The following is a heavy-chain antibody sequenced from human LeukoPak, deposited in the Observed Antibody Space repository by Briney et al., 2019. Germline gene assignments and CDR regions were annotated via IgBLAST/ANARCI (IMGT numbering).Heavy chain of an antibody. CDR2: INPDGNKK. D-gene: IGHD5-18*01. Sequence: GGSLRLSCAVSGLTISSSWMDWVRQAPGKGLEWVASINPDGNKKYSADSVKGRFTISRDNAENSLYLQMNSLRVEDTAFYYCARDLAYSRLDYWGQGMLVTVSS. CDR1: GLTISSSW. V-gene: IGHV3-7*01. CDR3: ARDLAYSRLDY. J-gene: IGHJ4*02.